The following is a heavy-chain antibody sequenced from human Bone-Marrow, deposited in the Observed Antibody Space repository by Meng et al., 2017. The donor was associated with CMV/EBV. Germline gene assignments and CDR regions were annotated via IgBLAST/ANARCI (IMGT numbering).Heavy chain of an antibody. D-gene: IGHD3-3*01. CDR2: ISGSGGST. Sequence: GESLKISCAASGFTFSDYYMSWIRQAPGKGLEWVSAISGSGGSTYYADSVKGRFTISRDNSKNTLYLQMNSLKTEDTAVYYCTTDLGCDFWSGCIIWYYYYGMDVWGQGTTVTVSS. J-gene: IGHJ6*02. CDR1: GFTFSDYY. V-gene: IGHV3-23*01. CDR3: TTDLGCDFWSGCIIWYYYYGMDV.